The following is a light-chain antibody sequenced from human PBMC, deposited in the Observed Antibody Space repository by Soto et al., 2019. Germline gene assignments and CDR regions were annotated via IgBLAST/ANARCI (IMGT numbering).Light chain of an antibody. CDR3: MQALQTPWT. CDR2: LGS. Sequence: DIVLTQSPLSLPVTPGEPASISCRSSQSLLQSNGNHYLDWYLQKPGQSPQVLIYLGSNRASGAPDRFSGSRSGTDFTLKISRVEAEDVGVYYCMQALQTPWTFGQGTKVEIK. J-gene: IGKJ1*01. CDR1: QSLLQSNGNHY. V-gene: IGKV2-28*01.